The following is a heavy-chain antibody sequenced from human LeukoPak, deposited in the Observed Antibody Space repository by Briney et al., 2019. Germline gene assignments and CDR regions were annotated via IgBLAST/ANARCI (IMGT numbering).Heavy chain of an antibody. CDR2: ISGDGGTT. CDR3: AKDRRGGQLWSQTDS. V-gene: IGHV3-43*02. D-gene: IGHD3-16*01. CDR1: GFTFDDFA. Sequence: GGSLRLSCAASGFTFDDFAMHWVRQAPGRGLERVSLISGDGGTTYYTDSVKGRFTISRDNSNSSLYLQMNSLRAEDSALYYCAKDRRGGQLWSQTDSWGQGTLVTVSS. J-gene: IGHJ4*02.